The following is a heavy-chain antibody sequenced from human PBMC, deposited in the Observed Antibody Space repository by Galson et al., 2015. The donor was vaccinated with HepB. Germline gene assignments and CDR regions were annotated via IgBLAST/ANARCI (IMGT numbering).Heavy chain of an antibody. CDR1: GFTFSNYG. D-gene: IGHD3-10*01. Sequence: SLRLSCAVSGFTFSNYGMHWVRQAPGKGLEWVAVISYDGSKEYYGDSVKGRFTISRDNSKNTVYLQMNSLRDEDTAIYYCAKVIFYYGSGSYSLDDWGQGTLVTVSS. J-gene: IGHJ4*02. CDR2: ISYDGSKE. CDR3: AKVIFYYGSGSYSLDD. V-gene: IGHV3-30*18.